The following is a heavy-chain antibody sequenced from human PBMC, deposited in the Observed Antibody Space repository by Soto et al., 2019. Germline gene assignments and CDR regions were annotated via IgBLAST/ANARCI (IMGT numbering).Heavy chain of an antibody. CDR3: ARETPGDRLSSAFDI. CDR2: IYYTGST. Sequence: QVQLQESGPGLVKPSQTLSLTCNVSGGSITNGGHYWSWIRQHPGKGLEWIGYIYYTGSTYYTPSLKSRVIISRDTSQNHFSLKLNSVTAADTAIYFCARETPGDRLSSAFDIWGRGTMVTVSS. V-gene: IGHV4-31*03. D-gene: IGHD7-27*01. J-gene: IGHJ3*02. CDR1: GGSITNGGHY.